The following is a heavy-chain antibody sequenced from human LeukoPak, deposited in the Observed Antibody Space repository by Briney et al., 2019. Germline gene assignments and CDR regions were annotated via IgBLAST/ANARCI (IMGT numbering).Heavy chain of an antibody. CDR3: ARGLRRWLQITQYFDY. CDR1: GGSFSGYY. J-gene: IGHJ4*02. CDR2: INHSGST. V-gene: IGHV4-34*01. Sequence: SETLSLTCAVYGGSFSGYYWSWIRQPPGKGLEWMGEINHSGSTNYNPSLKSRVTISVDTSKNQFSLKLSSVTAADTAVYYCARGLRRWLQITQYFDYWGQGTLVTVSS. D-gene: IGHD5-24*01.